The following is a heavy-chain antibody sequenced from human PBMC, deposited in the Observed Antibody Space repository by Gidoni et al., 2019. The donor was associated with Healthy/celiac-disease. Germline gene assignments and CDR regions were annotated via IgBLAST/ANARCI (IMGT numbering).Heavy chain of an antibody. D-gene: IGHD3-22*01. CDR3: AKDGAYDSCGYYYSLSGDY. CDR1: GCTSSSYD. CDR2: ISDSGGST. V-gene: IGHV3-23*01. J-gene: IGHJ4*02. Sequence: EVQLLESGGGLVQHGGYLRLSCAASGCTSSSYDMRWVCQAPGKGRQGLGKGQEWLLAISDSGGSTYYANSVKSRFTISIDKSKNALYLQMNRLRAEETAVYYCAKDGAYDSCGYYYSLSGDYWGQGTLVTVSS.